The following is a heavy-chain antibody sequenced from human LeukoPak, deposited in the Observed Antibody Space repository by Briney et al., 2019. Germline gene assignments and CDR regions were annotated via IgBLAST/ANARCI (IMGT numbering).Heavy chain of an antibody. Sequence: HPGGSLRLSCAASGFTFSSYAMSWVRQAPGKGLEWVSAISGSGGSTYYADSVKGRFTISRDNSKNTLYLQMNSLRAEDTAVYYCAKESVWWDTAMVYFDYWGQGTLVTVSS. CDR3: AKESVWWDTAMVYFDY. V-gene: IGHV3-23*01. D-gene: IGHD5-18*01. J-gene: IGHJ4*02. CDR1: GFTFSSYA. CDR2: ISGSGGST.